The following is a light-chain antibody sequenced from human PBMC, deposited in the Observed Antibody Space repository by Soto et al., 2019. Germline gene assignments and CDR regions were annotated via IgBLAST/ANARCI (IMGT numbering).Light chain of an antibody. Sequence: EFVLTQSPGTLSLSPGERATLSCRASQSVGSNSLAWYQQKPGQAPRILIYGASTRATGNPDRFSGSGSGTAFTLTISRLEPEDFAVYYCQQYGSSPPLTFGGGTKVEIK. CDR3: QQYGSSPPLT. J-gene: IGKJ4*01. V-gene: IGKV3-20*01. CDR2: GAS. CDR1: QSVGSNS.